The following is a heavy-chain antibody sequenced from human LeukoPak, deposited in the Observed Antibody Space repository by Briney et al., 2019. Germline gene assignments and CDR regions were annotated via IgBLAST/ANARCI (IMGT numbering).Heavy chain of an antibody. D-gene: IGHD5-24*01. CDR1: GGSISSYY. V-gene: IGHV4-59*08. J-gene: IGHJ4*02. Sequence: PSETLSLTCTVSGGSISSYYWSWIRQPPGKGLEWIGYIYYSGSTNYNPSLKSRVTISVDTSKNQFSLKLSSVTAADTAVYYCARNGDGYKFHFDYWGQGTLVTVSS. CDR2: IYYSGST. CDR3: ARNGDGYKFHFDY.